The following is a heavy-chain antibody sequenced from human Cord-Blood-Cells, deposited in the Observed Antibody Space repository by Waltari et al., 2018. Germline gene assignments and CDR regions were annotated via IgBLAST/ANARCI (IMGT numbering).Heavy chain of an antibody. CDR2: IYYSGST. CDR1: GGSISSSSYY. Sequence: QLQLQESGPGLVQPSETLSLTCTVSGGSISSSSYYCGWFRQPPGKGLEWIGSIYYSGSTYYNPSLKSRVTISVDTSKNQFSMKLSSVTAADTAVYYCARAGYSYGYFDYWGQGTLVTVSS. D-gene: IGHD5-18*01. CDR3: ARAGYSYGYFDY. V-gene: IGHV4-39*01. J-gene: IGHJ4*02.